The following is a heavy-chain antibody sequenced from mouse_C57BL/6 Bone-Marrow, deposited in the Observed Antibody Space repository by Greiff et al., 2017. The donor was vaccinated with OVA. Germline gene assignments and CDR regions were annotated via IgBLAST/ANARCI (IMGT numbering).Heavy chain of an antibody. J-gene: IGHJ3*01. Sequence: EVKVVESGGGLVQSGRSLRLSCATSGFTFSDFYMEWVRQAPGKGLEWIAASRNKANDYTTEYSASVKGRFIVSRDTSQSILYLQMNALRAEDTAIYYCARDGSSPFAYWGQGTLVTVSA. CDR1: GFTFSDFY. CDR3: ARDGSSPFAY. V-gene: IGHV7-1*01. CDR2: SRNKANDYTT. D-gene: IGHD1-1*01.